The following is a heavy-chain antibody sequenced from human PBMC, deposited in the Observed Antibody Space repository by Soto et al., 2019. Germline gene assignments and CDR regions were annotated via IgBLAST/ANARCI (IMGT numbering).Heavy chain of an antibody. D-gene: IGHD1-7*01. CDR2: IWYDGRNR. CDR1: GFTISTHG. Sequence: QVQLVESGGGVVQPGTSLRLSCAASGFTISTHGMHWVRQAPGKGLEWVANIWYDGRNRFYADSVKGRFTISKDNSKNTLYLQMSSLRAEDTAVYCCAAATTWNFHFHYWGQGTQVTVSS. CDR3: AAATTWNFHFHY. J-gene: IGHJ4*02. V-gene: IGHV3-33*01.